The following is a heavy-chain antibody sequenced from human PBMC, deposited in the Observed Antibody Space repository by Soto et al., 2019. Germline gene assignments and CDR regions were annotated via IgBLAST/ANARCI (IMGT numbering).Heavy chain of an antibody. Sequence: SETLSLTCTVSGGSISSSSYYWGWIRQPPGKGLEWIGSIYYSGSTYYNPPLKSRVTISVDTSKNQFSLKLSSVTAADTAVYYCALIGELYGSDYYYGMDVWGQGTTVTVSS. CDR2: IYYSGST. D-gene: IGHD1-26*01. V-gene: IGHV4-39*01. CDR1: GGSISSSSYY. J-gene: IGHJ6*02. CDR3: ALIGELYGSDYYYGMDV.